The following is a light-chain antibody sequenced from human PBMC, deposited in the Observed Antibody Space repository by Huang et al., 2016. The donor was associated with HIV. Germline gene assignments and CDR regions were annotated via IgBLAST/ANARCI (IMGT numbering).Light chain of an antibody. CDR3: QQYNNWPPGYT. V-gene: IGKV3-15*01. CDR2: GAS. Sequence: IVMTQSPATLSVSPGESATLSCRASQSVRSNLSGYQNKPGQAPRLLMLGASTSATGIPARFSGSGSGTEFTLTISSLQSEDFAVYYCQQYNNWPPGYTFGQGTNLEIK. J-gene: IGKJ2*01. CDR1: QSVRSN.